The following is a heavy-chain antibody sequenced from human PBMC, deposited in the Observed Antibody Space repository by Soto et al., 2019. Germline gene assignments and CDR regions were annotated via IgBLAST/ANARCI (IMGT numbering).Heavy chain of an antibody. J-gene: IGHJ4*02. CDR2: IWYDGSNK. Sequence: QVQLVESGGGVVQPGRSLRLSCAASGFTCSSYGMHWVRQAPGKGLEWVAVIWYDGSNKYYADSVKGRFTISRDNSKHTLYLQMNSLRAEDTAVYYCARGAGTDNYFDCWGQGTLVTVSS. CDR1: GFTCSSYG. V-gene: IGHV3-33*01. CDR3: ARGAGTDNYFDC.